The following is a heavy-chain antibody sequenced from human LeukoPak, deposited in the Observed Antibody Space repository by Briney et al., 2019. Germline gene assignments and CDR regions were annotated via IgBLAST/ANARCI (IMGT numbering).Heavy chain of an antibody. Sequence: PGGSLRLSCAASGFTFSSYSMNWVRQAPGKGLVWVSYISGDGSSTTYADSVKGRFTISRDNAKNTLDLQMNSLRVEDTAVYYCARGGWGTAIDYWAQGTLVTVSS. D-gene: IGHD1-7*01. CDR2: ISGDGSST. CDR1: GFTFSSYS. J-gene: IGHJ4*02. V-gene: IGHV3-74*01. CDR3: ARGGWGTAIDY.